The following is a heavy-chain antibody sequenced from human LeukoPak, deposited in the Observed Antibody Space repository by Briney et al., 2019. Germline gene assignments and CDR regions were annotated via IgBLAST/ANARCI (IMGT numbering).Heavy chain of an antibody. CDR3: ARGGYGGGGY. Sequence: GGSLRLSCAASGFTFSSYSMNWVRQAPGKGLEWVSSISSSSSYIYYADLVKGRFTISRDSAKNLLYLQMNSLRAEDTAVYYCARGGYGGGGYWGQGTLVTVSS. D-gene: IGHD4-23*01. V-gene: IGHV3-21*01. J-gene: IGHJ4*02. CDR1: GFTFSSYS. CDR2: ISSSSSYI.